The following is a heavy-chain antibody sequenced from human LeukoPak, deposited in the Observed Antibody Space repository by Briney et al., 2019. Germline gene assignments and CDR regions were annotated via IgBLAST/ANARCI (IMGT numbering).Heavy chain of an antibody. CDR2: INHSGST. CDR3: ARGRIVGATRLDY. V-gene: IGHV4-34*01. Sequence: GSLRLSCAASGFTFSSYWMSWVRQPPGKGLEWIGEINHSGSTNYNPSLKSRVTISVDTSKNQFSLKLSSVTAADTAVYYCARGRIVGATRLDYWGQGTLVTVSS. D-gene: IGHD1-26*01. CDR1: GFTFSSYW. J-gene: IGHJ4*02.